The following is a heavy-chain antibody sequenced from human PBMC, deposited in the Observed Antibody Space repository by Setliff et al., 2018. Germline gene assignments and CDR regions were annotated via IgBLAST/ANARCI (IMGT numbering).Heavy chain of an antibody. CDR2: IYGTGST. CDR1: GGSIRSGTYY. J-gene: IGHJ4*02. CDR3: ARAGYYGSGSFTKWFDY. Sequence: SETLSLTCNVSGGSIRSGTYYWSWIRQPAERGLEWIGHIYGTGSTSYNPSLKSRVTISVDTSKNQFSLKLSSVTAADTAVYYCARAGYYGSGSFTKWFDYWGQGTLVT. D-gene: IGHD3-10*01. V-gene: IGHV4-61*09.